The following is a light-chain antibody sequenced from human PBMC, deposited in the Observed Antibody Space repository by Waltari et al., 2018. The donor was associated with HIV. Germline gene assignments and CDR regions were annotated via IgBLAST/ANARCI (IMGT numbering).Light chain of an antibody. J-gene: IGKJ4*01. V-gene: IGKV3-11*01. CDR3: QQRSNWPPLT. Sequence: EIVLTQSPATLSLSPGERATLSCRASQSVSSYLAWYQQKPGQAPRLLIYDAANRATGIEARFSGSGSGTAFTLTISSLEPEDFAVYYCQQRSNWPPLTFVGGTKVEIK. CDR2: DAA. CDR1: QSVSSY.